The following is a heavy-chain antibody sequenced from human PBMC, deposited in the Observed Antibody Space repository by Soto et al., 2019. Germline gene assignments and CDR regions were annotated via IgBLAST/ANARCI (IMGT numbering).Heavy chain of an antibody. D-gene: IGHD2-8*01. V-gene: IGHV1-18*01. J-gene: IGHJ6*02. CDR3: VMVYNYFTPPPPDA. CDR2: ISPYTGNT. Sequence: QVQLVQSGDEVKKPGASVKVSCKASGYIFVNYGIAWVRQAPGQGLEWMGWISPYTGNTHSATKIQGRLPMTTDTPTRTAYTYLASLTSPATPMYYCVMVYNYFTPPPPDAWGPATTVTFSS. CDR1: GYIFVNYG.